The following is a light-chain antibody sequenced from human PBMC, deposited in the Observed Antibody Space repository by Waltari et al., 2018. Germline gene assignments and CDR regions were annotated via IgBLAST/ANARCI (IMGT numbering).Light chain of an antibody. J-gene: IGKJ1*01. CDR2: LGS. CDR1: QSLLHSTGYNY. Sequence: DIVMTQSPLSLPVTPGEPASISCRSSQSLLHSTGYNYLDWYLQKPGQSPQFLIYLGSNRASGVPYRFSGSGSGTDFTLKISRVEAEDVGVYYCMQALQTPRTFGQGTKVEIK. CDR3: MQALQTPRT. V-gene: IGKV2-28*01.